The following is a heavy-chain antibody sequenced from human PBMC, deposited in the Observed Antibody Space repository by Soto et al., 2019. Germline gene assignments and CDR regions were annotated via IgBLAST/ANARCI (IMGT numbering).Heavy chain of an antibody. Sequence: QITLKESGPTLVKPTQTLTLTCTFSGFSLSTNGVGVGWIRQPPGKALEWLALIYWDDDKRYSPSLKSRLTITKDISKNRVVLTMTNMDPVDTATYDCAHSPRITMYDYWGQGTLVTVSS. D-gene: IGHD3-10*02. CDR1: GFSLSTNGVG. CDR3: AHSPRITMYDY. CDR2: IYWDDDK. V-gene: IGHV2-5*02. J-gene: IGHJ4*02.